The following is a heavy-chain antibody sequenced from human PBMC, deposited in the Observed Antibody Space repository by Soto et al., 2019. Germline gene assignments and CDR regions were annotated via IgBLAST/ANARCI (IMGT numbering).Heavy chain of an antibody. J-gene: IGHJ6*02. Sequence: AKLVQSGAEVRKPGASVKVSCKASGYTFYSHSISWVRQAPGQGLEWMGRINADYGNTQYAQKFRGRVTMTTDTSTTTVYMELTNLRSDDTSVYYCARCIQGDYYYGRYVWGQGTTVTVSS. CDR3: ARCIQGDYYYGRYV. D-gene: IGHD5-18*01. V-gene: IGHV1-18*01. CDR2: INADYGNT. CDR1: GYTFYSHS.